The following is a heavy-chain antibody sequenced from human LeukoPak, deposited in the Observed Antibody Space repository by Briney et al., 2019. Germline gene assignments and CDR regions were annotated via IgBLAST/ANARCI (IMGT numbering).Heavy chain of an antibody. Sequence: GGSLRLSCAASGFTFSSYEMNWVRQAPGKGLEWVSYISSSGSTIYYADSVKGRFTISRDNAKNSLYLQMNSLRAEDTAVYYCARVAAGSGWYGDAFDIWGQGTMVTVSS. CDR3: ARVAAGSGWYGDAFDI. J-gene: IGHJ3*02. CDR2: ISSSGSTI. V-gene: IGHV3-48*03. D-gene: IGHD6-19*01. CDR1: GFTFSSYE.